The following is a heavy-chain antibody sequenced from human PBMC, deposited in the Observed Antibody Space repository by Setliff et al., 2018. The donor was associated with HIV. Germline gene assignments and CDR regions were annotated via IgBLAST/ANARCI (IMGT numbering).Heavy chain of an antibody. CDR3: ARGSESLTFFDN. V-gene: IGHV2-70*11. D-gene: IGHD3-10*01. J-gene: IGHJ4*02. CDR2: IDWDDAK. Sequence: SGPTLVNPTQTLTLTCTFSGFSLSPRGMSVSWIRQPPGKALEWLARIDWDDAKYYSTSLKTRLTISKDTSKNQVVLTMTNMDPVDTATYYCARGSESLTFFDNLGPGTLVTVSS. CDR1: GFSLSPRGMS.